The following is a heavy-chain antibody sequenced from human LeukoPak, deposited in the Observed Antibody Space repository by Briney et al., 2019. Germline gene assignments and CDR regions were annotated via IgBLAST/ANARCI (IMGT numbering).Heavy chain of an antibody. V-gene: IGHV3-48*01. CDR1: GFTFSSYS. Sequence: PGGSLRLSCAASGFTFSSYSMNWVRQAPGKGLEWVSYISSSSSTIYYADSVKGRFTISRDNAKNSLYLQMNSLRAEDTAVYYCARRSIAVADPYYYYGMDVWGQGNTVTVSS. J-gene: IGHJ6*02. CDR2: ISSSSSTI. D-gene: IGHD6-19*01. CDR3: ARRSIAVADPYYYYGMDV.